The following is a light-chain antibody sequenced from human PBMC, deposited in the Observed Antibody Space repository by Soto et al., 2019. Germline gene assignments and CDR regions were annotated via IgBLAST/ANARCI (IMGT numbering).Light chain of an antibody. CDR3: QSYDSSLSGSV. CDR2: GNS. CDR1: SSNIGAGYD. V-gene: IGLV1-40*01. J-gene: IGLJ2*01. Sequence: QSVLTQPPSVSGAPGRRSTSSCTGGSSNIGAGYDVHWYQQLPGTAPKPLIYGNSNRPSGVPDRFSGSKSGTSASLAITGLQAEDEADYYCQSYDSSLSGSVFGGGTKLTVL.